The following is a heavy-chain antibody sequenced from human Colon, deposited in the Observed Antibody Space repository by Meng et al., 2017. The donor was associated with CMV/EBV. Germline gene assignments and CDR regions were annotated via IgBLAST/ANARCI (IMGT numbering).Heavy chain of an antibody. Sequence: GESLKISCEASGFKFNAYGMHWVRQAPGKGLEWVAVIWYDGTLRFHADSMKDRFTISRDNSKNTVYLQMNNLRDDDTAVYYCAKDKWGNGYNAMYFYGVDVWGQGTTVTVSS. CDR1: GFKFNAYG. J-gene: IGHJ6*02. CDR3: AKDKWGNGYNAMYFYGVDV. D-gene: IGHD5-24*01. CDR2: IWYDGTLR. V-gene: IGHV3-33*03.